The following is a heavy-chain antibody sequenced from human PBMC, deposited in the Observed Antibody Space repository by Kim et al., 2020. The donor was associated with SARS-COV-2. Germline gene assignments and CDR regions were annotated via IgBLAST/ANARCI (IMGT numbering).Heavy chain of an antibody. Sequence: ASVKVSCKASGYTFTSYDINWVRQATGQGLEWMGWMNPNSGNTGYAQKFRGRVTMTRNTSISTAYMELSSLRSEDTAVYYCARASITMIVVVIPYYYGMDVWGQGTTVTVSS. V-gene: IGHV1-8*01. CDR2: MNPNSGNT. CDR1: GYTFTSYD. CDR3: ARASITMIVVVIPYYYGMDV. D-gene: IGHD3-22*01. J-gene: IGHJ6*02.